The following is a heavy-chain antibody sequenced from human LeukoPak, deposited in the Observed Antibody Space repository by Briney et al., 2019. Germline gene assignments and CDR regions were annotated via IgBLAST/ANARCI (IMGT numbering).Heavy chain of an antibody. Sequence: ASGKVSCKASGYPFSDYYIHWVQEAPGKGLEWMGRIDPVDGETTYAESFQGRVTFTADRSTYTIYMELNSLTFADRAVYYCARDHEERGPYLDLWGQGTQVSVSS. D-gene: IGHD3-10*01. CDR2: IDPVDGET. J-gene: IGHJ4*02. V-gene: IGHV1-69-2*01. CDR3: ARDHEERGPYLDL. CDR1: GYPFSDYY.